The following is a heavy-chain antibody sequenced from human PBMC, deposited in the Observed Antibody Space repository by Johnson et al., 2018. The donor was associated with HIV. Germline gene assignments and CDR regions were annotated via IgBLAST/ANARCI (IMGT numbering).Heavy chain of an antibody. Sequence: VQLVESGGGLVQPGRSLRLSCAASGFTFDDYGMHWVRQAPGKGLEWVSGISWNSGSIGYADSVKGRFTISRDNAKNSLYLQMNSLRAEDTALYYCARTPIRTSDTGAFDIWGQGTMVTVSS. D-gene: IGHD4-23*01. CDR1: GFTFDDYG. CDR3: ARTPIRTSDTGAFDI. V-gene: IGHV3-9*01. CDR2: ISWNSGSI. J-gene: IGHJ3*02.